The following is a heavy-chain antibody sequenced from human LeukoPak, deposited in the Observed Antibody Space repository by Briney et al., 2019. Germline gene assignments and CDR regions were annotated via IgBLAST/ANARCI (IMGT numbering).Heavy chain of an antibody. V-gene: IGHV3-23*01. CDR1: GFTFSTTG. Sequence: PGGSLRLSCAASGFTFSTTGMSWVRQAPGKGLEWVSAISGSGGSTDYADSVKGRFTISGDNSKNTLYLQMNSLGVEDTATYYCATLNTGNALIDNWGQGTLVTVSS. CDR2: ISGSGGST. J-gene: IGHJ4*02. D-gene: IGHD2-8*02. CDR3: ATLNTGNALIDN.